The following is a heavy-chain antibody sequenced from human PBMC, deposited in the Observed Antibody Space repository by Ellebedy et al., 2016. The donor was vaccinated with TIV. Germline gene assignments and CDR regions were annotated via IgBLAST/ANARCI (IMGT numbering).Heavy chain of an antibody. D-gene: IGHD5-12*01. Sequence: ASVKVSCXASGYTFTSYAMHWVRQAPGQRLEWMGWINAGNGNTKYSQKFQGRVTITRDTSASTAYMELSSLRSEDTAVYYCARWRQWLPPDYWGQGTLVTVSS. CDR3: ARWRQWLPPDY. CDR2: INAGNGNT. J-gene: IGHJ4*02. V-gene: IGHV1-3*01. CDR1: GYTFTSYA.